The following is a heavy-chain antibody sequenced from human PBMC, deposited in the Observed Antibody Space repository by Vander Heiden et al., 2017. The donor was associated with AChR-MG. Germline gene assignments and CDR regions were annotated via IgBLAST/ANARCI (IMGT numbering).Heavy chain of an antibody. CDR2: VNTNSGDT. Sequence: QVHLLQSRAAATRPGPSATVSCNSSGSAVTSYDIHWGRQATGQGLELMGWVNTNSGDTAYAHKLKGRVTMTMTTSISTGNVEMKSRRFGDTAADVCYRRSGKGYYWFDPWGQGALVTVSS. CDR3: YRRSGKGYYWFDP. D-gene: IGHD3-22*01. V-gene: IGHV1-8*02. J-gene: IGHJ5*01. CDR1: GSAVTSYD.